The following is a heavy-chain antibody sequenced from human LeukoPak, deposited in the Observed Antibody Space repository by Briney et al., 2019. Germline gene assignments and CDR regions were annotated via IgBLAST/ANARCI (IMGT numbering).Heavy chain of an antibody. D-gene: IGHD3-10*01. V-gene: IGHV1-3*01. CDR2: INAGNGNT. CDR3: ARAPRITMVRGVIPFDY. J-gene: IGHJ4*02. Sequence: ASVKVSCKASGYTFTSYAMHWVRQAPGQRLEWMGWINAGNGNTKYSQKFQGRVTITRDTSASTAYMELSSLRSEDTAVYYCARAPRITMVRGVIPFDYWGQGTLVTVSS. CDR1: GYTFTSYA.